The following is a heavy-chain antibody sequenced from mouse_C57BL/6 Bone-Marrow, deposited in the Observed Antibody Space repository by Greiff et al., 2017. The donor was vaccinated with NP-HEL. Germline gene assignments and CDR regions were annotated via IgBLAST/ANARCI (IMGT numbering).Heavy chain of an antibody. CDR2: ISNGGGST. Sequence: EVQLVESGGGLVQPGGSLKLSCAASGFTFSDYYMYWVRQTPEKRLEWVAYISNGGGSTYYPDTVKGRFTISRDNAKNTLYLQMSRLKSEDTAMYYCARGSDYLDYWGQGTTLTVSS. CDR3: ARGSDYLDY. J-gene: IGHJ2*01. V-gene: IGHV5-12*01. CDR1: GFTFSDYY.